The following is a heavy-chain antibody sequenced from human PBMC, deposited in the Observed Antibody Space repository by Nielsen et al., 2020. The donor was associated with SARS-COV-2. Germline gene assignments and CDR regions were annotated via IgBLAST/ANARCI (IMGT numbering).Heavy chain of an antibody. J-gene: IGHJ6*02. V-gene: IGHV3-11*06. CDR3: ARDLARKYYYYGMDV. D-gene: IGHD1-14*01. CDR1: GFTFSDYY. CDR2: ISSSSSYT. Sequence: GESLKISCAASGFTFSDYYMSWIRQAPGKGLEWVSYISSSSSYTNYAGSVKGRFTISRDNAKNSLYLQMNSLRAEDTAVYYCARDLARKYYYYGMDVWGQGTTVTVSS.